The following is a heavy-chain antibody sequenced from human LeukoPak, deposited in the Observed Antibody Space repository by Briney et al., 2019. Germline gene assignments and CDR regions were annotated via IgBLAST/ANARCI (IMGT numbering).Heavy chain of an antibody. Sequence: GGSLSLSWAASGFTFISYWMSWARRAPGKGLEWVANIKQDGSEKYYVDSVKGRFTISRDNAKNSLYLQMNSLRAEDTAVYYCARGGYYPFDYWGQGTLVTVSS. CDR3: ARGGYYPFDY. J-gene: IGHJ4*02. D-gene: IGHD3-3*01. CDR1: GFTFISYW. V-gene: IGHV3-7*01. CDR2: IKQDGSEK.